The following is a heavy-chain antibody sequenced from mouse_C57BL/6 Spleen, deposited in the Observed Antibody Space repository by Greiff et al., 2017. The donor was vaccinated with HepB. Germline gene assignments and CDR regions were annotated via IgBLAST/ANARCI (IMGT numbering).Heavy chain of an antibody. CDR2: IYPGSGST. CDR3: ARWLLRYYAMDY. V-gene: IGHV1-55*01. J-gene: IGHJ4*01. CDR1: GYTFTSYW. Sequence: QVQLKESGAELVKPGASVKMSCKASGYTFTSYWITWVKQRPGQGLEWIGEIYPGSGSTNYNEKFKSKATLTVDTSSSTAYMQLSSLTSEDSAVYYCARWLLRYYAMDYWGQGTSVTVSS. D-gene: IGHD2-3*01.